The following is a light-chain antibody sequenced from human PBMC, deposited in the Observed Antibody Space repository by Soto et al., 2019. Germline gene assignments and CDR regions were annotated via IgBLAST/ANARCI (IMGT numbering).Light chain of an antibody. Sequence: QAVVTQPPSASGTPGQRVSISCSGGSYNVGKNLVYWYQQRPGTAPKLIVFKSNQRPSGVPDRFSGSSSGSSASLAISGLRSEDEADYFCAAWDDSLSAGVFGGGTKVTVL. CDR2: KSN. V-gene: IGLV1-47*01. J-gene: IGLJ3*02. CDR1: SYNVGKNL. CDR3: AAWDDSLSAGV.